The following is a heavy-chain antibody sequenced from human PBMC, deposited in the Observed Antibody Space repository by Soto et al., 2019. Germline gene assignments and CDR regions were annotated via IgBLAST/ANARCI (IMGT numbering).Heavy chain of an antibody. CDR1: GFSFSSYA. D-gene: IGHD5-12*01. CDR3: AKGSIQYSAAIDY. Sequence: EVELLESGGGLIHPGESLRLSCAASGFSFSSYAMIWVRQAPGKGLEWVSVMSASGGTSYFADSVKGLFSMSRDNSKNMFYLEMNSLRAEDTAIYFCAKGSIQYSAAIDYWGQGTLVSVSS. J-gene: IGHJ4*02. V-gene: IGHV3-23*01. CDR2: MSASGGTS.